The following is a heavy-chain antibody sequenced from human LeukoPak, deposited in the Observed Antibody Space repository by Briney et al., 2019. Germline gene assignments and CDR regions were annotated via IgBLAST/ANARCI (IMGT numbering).Heavy chain of an antibody. CDR3: ARSYGDYADLWRYYFDY. J-gene: IGHJ4*01. D-gene: IGHD4-17*01. V-gene: IGHV4-59*01. CDR2: XFYIGST. CDR1: GGSISTYY. Sequence: SETLSLTCTVSGGSISTYYXXXXRQSPXKGXXXXXXXFYIGSTNYNPSLTXXXTIXXDRSKNQFSLKLRSVTAADTAVYYCARSYGDYADLWRYYFDYWGHGTLVTVSS.